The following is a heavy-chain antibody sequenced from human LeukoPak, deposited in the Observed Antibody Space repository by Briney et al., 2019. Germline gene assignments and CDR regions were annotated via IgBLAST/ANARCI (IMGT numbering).Heavy chain of an antibody. V-gene: IGHV1-24*01. J-gene: IGHJ4*02. CDR2: FVSEDGET. CDR1: GYTLTELS. Sequence: ASVKVSCKVSGYTLTELSMHWVRQAPGKGLVWWGGFVSEDGETIYEQKFPGRGTMTEDTATHTAYIELSSLRSEDTAVYYCATVAAIPQYNFDYWGQGTLVTVSS. D-gene: IGHD2-2*02. CDR3: ATVAAIPQYNFDY.